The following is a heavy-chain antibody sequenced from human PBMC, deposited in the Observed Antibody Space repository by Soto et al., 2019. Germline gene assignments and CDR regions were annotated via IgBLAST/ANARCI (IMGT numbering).Heavy chain of an antibody. D-gene: IGHD2-2*02. Sequence: SETLSLTCTVSGGSISSSSYYWGWIRQPPGKGLEWIGSIYYSGSTYYNPSLKSRVTISVDASKNQFSLKLSSVTAADTAVYYCARPHCSSTSCYSDYYYYGMDVWGQGTTVTVSS. V-gene: IGHV4-39*01. CDR1: GGSISSSSYY. J-gene: IGHJ6*02. CDR2: IYYSGST. CDR3: ARPHCSSTSCYSDYYYYGMDV.